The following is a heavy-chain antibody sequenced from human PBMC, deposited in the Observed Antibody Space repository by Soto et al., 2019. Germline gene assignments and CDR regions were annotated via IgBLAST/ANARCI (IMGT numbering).Heavy chain of an antibody. CDR2: IYYSGST. D-gene: IGHD6-19*01. CDR3: GSYSFGWYDVSY. J-gene: IGHJ4*02. CDR1: GGSVSSGSYY. Sequence: QVQLQESGPGLVKPSETLSLTCTVSGGSVSSGSYYWSWIRQPPGKGLEWIGYIYYSGSTNYNPCLRSRVTISEGTSKILFSLKLSPVTAADTAVYYCGSYSFGWYDVSYWGQGTLVTVSS. V-gene: IGHV4-61*01.